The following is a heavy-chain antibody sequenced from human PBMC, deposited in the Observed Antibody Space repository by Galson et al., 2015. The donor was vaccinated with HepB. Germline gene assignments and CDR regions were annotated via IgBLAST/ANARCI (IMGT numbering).Heavy chain of an antibody. D-gene: IGHD6-13*01. J-gene: IGHJ4*02. CDR1: GYSFTDYA. CDR2: INGGNGNT. V-gene: IGHV1-3*01. Sequence: SVKVSCKASGYSFTDYAMHWVRQAPGQSLEWMGWINGGNGNTKYSQKFQGRVTITRDTSASTAYMELSSLRSEDTAVYYCAREYSTYKSFDYWGQGTLVTVSS. CDR3: AREYSTYKSFDY.